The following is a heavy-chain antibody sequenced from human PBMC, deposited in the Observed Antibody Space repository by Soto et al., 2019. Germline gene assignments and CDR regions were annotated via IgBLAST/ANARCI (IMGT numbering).Heavy chain of an antibody. V-gene: IGHV3-48*02. J-gene: IGHJ4*02. CDR2: ISSSSSTI. D-gene: IGHD3-10*01. CDR3: ARVGEGTGDQRGFSDY. Sequence: GGSLRLSCAASGFTFSSYSMNWVRQAPGKGLEWVSYISSSSSTIYYATSEKGRFTITRDNAKNSLYLQMNSLRDENTDVYYCARVGEGTGDQRGFSDYWGQGTLVTVSS. CDR1: GFTFSSYS.